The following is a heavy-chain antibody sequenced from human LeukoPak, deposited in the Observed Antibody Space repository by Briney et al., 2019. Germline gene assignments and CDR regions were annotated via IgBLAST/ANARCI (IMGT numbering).Heavy chain of an antibody. Sequence: SETLSLTCAVYGGSFSAYYWTWIRQPPGKGLEWIGEINHSGSTNYNPSLKSRVTISIDTSKNQFSLKLSSVTAADTAAYYCVTRHSSTGWYYFDFWSQGTLVTVSS. J-gene: IGHJ4*02. V-gene: IGHV4-34*01. D-gene: IGHD6-19*01. CDR2: INHSGST. CDR3: VTRHSSTGWYYFDF. CDR1: GGSFSAYY.